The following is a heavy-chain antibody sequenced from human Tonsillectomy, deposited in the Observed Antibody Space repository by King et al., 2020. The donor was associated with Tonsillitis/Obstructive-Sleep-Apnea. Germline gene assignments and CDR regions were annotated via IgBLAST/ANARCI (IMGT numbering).Heavy chain of an antibody. J-gene: IGHJ4*02. CDR2: IYSGGST. D-gene: IGHD3-10*01. Sequence: VQLVESGGGLVQPGGSLRLSCAASGFTVSSNYMSWVRQAPGKGLEWVSVIYSGGSTYYADSVKGRFTISRDNSKNTLYLQMNRLRAEGTAVYYCARGHLAYYGSGSYLSYFDYWGQGTLVTVSS. CDR3: ARGHLAYYGSGSYLSYFDY. CDR1: GFTVSSNY. V-gene: IGHV3-66*01.